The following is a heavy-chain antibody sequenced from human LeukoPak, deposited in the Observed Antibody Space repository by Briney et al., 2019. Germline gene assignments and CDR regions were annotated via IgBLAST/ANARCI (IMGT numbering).Heavy chain of an antibody. CDR3: ARDAFVPAAIDPSDYYYYMDV. D-gene: IGHD2-2*02. CDR2: IIPIFGTA. V-gene: IGHV1-69*05. J-gene: IGHJ6*03. CDR1: GGTFSSYA. Sequence: SVKVSCKASGGTFSSYAISWVRQAPGQGLEWMGGIIPIFGTANYAQKFQGRVTSTTDESTSTAYMELSSLRSEETAVYYCARDAFVPAAIDPSDYYYYMDVWGKGTTVTVSS.